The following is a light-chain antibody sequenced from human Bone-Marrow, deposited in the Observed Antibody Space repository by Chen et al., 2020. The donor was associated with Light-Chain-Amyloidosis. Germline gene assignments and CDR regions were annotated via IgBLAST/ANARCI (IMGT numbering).Light chain of an antibody. Sequence: SYELTQPPSVSVSPGQTARITCSGDDLPTKYAYWYQQKPGQAPVLVIHRDTKRPSGISERFSGDSSGTTATLTISGGQAEDEADDHCQSADSSGTYEVIFGGGTKRTVL. V-gene: IGLV3-25*03. CDR3: QSADSSGTYEVI. J-gene: IGLJ2*01. CDR2: RDT. CDR1: DLPTKY.